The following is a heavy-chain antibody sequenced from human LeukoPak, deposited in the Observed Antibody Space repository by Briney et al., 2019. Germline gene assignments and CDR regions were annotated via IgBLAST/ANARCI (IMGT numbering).Heavy chain of an antibody. CDR3: AKENPGMYGATGLDY. CDR2: ISYDGSNK. V-gene: IGHV3-30*18. D-gene: IGHD1-26*01. J-gene: IGHJ4*02. Sequence: GRSLRLSCAASGFTFSSYGMHWVRQAPGKGLEWVAVISYDGSNKHYADSVKGRFTISRDNSKNTLYLQMNSLRAEDTAVYYCAKENPGMYGATGLDYWGQGTLVTVSS. CDR1: GFTFSSYG.